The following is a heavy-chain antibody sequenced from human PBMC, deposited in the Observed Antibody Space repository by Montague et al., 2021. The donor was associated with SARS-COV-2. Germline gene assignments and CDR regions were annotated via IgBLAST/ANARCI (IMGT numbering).Heavy chain of an antibody. V-gene: IGHV3-7*01. CDR2: IKQDGSEQ. Sequence: SLRLSCAASGFTVSSYWLNWVRQAPGKGLEWVANIKQDGSEQNYLYSXXVLFTSSRDNAKKSLYLQMNSLRAEDTAVSYCARWGGTHYYDSSGYYYDYYYYGMDVWGQGTTVTVSS. CDR1: GFTVSSYW. J-gene: IGHJ6*02. D-gene: IGHD3-22*01. CDR3: ARWGGTHYYDSSGYYYDYYYYGMDV.